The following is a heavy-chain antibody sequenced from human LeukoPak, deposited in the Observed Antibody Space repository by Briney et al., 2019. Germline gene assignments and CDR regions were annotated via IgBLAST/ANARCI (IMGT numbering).Heavy chain of an antibody. D-gene: IGHD5-12*01. CDR3: AKWIPTDYYMDV. CDR2: IWYDGSNK. CDR1: GFTFSSYG. J-gene: IGHJ6*03. Sequence: GGSLRLSCAASGFTFSSYGMHWVRQAPGKGLEWVAVIWYDGSNKYYADSVKGRFTISRDNSKNTLYLQMNSLRAEDTAVYYCAKWIPTDYYMDVWGKGTTVTVSS. V-gene: IGHV3-33*06.